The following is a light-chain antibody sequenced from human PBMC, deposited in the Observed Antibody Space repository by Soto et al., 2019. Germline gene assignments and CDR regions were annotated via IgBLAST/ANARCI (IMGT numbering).Light chain of an antibody. CDR1: QSISSW. CDR2: KAS. J-gene: IGKJ1*01. CDR3: QHYNGYPRT. V-gene: IGKV1-5*03. Sequence: DRQKTHSAATLTESVGDRVTITCRASQSISSWLAWYQQKPGKVPKVLIYKASSLESGVPSRFSGSGSGTEFTLTISSLQPDDSATYYCQHYNGYPRTFGQGTRWIS.